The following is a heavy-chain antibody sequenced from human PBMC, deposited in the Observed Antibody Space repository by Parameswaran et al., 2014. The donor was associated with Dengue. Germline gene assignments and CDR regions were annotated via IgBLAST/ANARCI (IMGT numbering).Heavy chain of an antibody. Sequence: WIRQPPGKALEWLAHIFSNDEKSYSTSLKSRLTISKDTSKSQVVLTMTNMDPVDTATYYCARIRSSPGGNYYYYGMDVWGQGTTVTVSS. CDR2: IFSNDEK. D-gene: IGHD3-16*01. CDR3: ARIRSSPGGNYYYYGMDV. J-gene: IGHJ6*02. V-gene: IGHV2-26*01.